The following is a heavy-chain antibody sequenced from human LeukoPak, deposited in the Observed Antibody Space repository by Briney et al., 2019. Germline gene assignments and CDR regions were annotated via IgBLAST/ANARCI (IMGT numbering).Heavy chain of an antibody. CDR1: GLAFSNLA. V-gene: IGHV3-23*01. CDR3: AKMEGQRLYDYCMDV. D-gene: IGHD3-3*01. Sequence: GGSLRLSCALSGLAFSNLAMSSARQARGRGLELDSALSGRGYYTYYVESVTGHYPLSRDNSNTTLYLHTNSLRADGTAVYYCAKMEGQRLYDYCMDVWGRGTTVTVPS. CDR2: LSGRGYYT. J-gene: IGHJ6*03.